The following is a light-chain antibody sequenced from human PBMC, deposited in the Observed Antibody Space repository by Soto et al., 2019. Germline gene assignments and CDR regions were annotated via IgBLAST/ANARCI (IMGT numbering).Light chain of an antibody. J-gene: IGKJ1*01. CDR3: QQYNNWPFPSWT. CDR2: GAS. CDR1: QSVSSN. Sequence: EIVMTQSPATLSVSPGERATLSCRASQSVSSNLAWYQQKPGQAPRLLIYGASTRATGIPARFRGRWSGTEFTLTISSLQSEDFAVYYCQQYNNWPFPSWTFGQGTKVEIK. V-gene: IGKV3-15*01.